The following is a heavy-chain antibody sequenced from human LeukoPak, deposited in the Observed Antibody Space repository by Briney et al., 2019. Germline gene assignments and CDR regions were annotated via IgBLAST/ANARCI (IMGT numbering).Heavy chain of an antibody. Sequence: GGSLRLSCTASGFPFGSCDMNWVGQSPGKALEWVANIDPDGSETQYVDSVKGQFTTPKDNAKNSLFLQMNGLRAEDTAIYYCARIWYFGDNNWRYFDYWGQGTLVTVSS. J-gene: IGHJ4*02. V-gene: IGHV3-7*01. CDR3: ARIWYFGDNNWRYFDY. CDR2: IDPDGSET. D-gene: IGHD1-20*01. CDR1: GFPFGSCD.